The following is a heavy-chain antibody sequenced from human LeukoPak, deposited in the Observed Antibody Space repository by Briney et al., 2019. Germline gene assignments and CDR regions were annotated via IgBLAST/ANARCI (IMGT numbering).Heavy chain of an antibody. CDR2: VSWKSDTV. Sequence: GGSLRLSCAASGFIFDDYAMHRVRQAPGKGLEWVSGVSWKSDTVGYADSVKGRFTISRDNAKNSLYLQMNGLRAEDTALYYCAKSGKDGLLWFGELVSNYYYMDVWGKGTTVTVSS. CDR3: AKSGKDGLLWFGELVSNYYYMDV. D-gene: IGHD3-10*01. CDR1: GFIFDDYA. J-gene: IGHJ6*03. V-gene: IGHV3-9*01.